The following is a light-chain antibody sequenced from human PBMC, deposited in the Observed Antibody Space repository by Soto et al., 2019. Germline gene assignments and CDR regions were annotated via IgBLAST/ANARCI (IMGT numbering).Light chain of an antibody. J-gene: IGLJ1*01. CDR2: EVN. V-gene: IGLV2-14*01. Sequence: QSALTQPASVSVSPGQSITISCTGTSSDVGAYNFVSWYQQYPGKAPKVMIYEVNNRPSGVSNRFSGSKSGNTASLTISGLQAEDEADYYCSSFTRSSTYVFGSGTKLTVL. CDR1: SSDVGAYNF. CDR3: SSFTRSSTYV.